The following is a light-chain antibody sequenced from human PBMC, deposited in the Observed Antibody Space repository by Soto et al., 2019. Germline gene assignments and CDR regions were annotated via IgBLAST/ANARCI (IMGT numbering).Light chain of an antibody. CDR1: QSISIH. CDR2: DAS. CDR3: QQYNSYSP. V-gene: IGKV1-5*01. Sequence: DIQMTQSPSTLSASVGDRDTITCRASQSISIHLAWYQHKPGKAPKLLIYDASSLESGVPSRFSGSGSGTKFTLTISSLQPDDFATYYCQQYNSYSPFGQGTKVDIK. J-gene: IGKJ1*01.